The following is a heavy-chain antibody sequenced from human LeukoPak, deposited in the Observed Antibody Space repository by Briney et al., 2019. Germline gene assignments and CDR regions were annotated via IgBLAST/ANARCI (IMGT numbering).Heavy chain of an antibody. V-gene: IGHV5-51*01. CDR3: ARPPFI. CDR1: GYSFSSNW. J-gene: IGHJ3*02. Sequence: ESLKISCKGSGYSFSSNWIGWVRQMPGKDLEWMGIIYPGDSDTRYSPSFQGQVTISVDKSISTAYLQWSSLQASDTAMYYCARPPFIWGQGTMVTVSS. CDR2: IYPGDSDT.